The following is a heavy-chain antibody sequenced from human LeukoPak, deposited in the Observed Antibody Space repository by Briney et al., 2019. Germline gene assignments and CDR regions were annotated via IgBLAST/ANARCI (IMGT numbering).Heavy chain of an antibody. D-gene: IGHD3-10*01. CDR3: ARPSLWSKRDDAFDI. J-gene: IGHJ3*02. V-gene: IGHV4-39*01. CDR2: IYYSGST. Sequence: SETLSLTCTVSGGSISSSSYYWGWIRQHSGKGLEWMGSIYYSGSTYYNPSLKSRVTISVDTSKNQFSLKLSSVTAADTAVYYCARPSLWSKRDDAFDIWGQGTMVTVSS. CDR1: GGSISSSSYY.